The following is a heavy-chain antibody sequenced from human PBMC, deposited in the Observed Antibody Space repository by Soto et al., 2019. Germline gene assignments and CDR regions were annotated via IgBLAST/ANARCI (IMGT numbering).Heavy chain of an antibody. CDR2: IVVGSGNT. D-gene: IGHD3-10*01. CDR1: GLPFTSSA. Sequence: SVKVSCKASGLPFTSSALQLVRQARGQRLEWIGWIVVGSGNTNYAQKFQERVTITRDMSTRTAYMELSSLRAEDTAVYYCAAHGGYGMDVWGQGTTVTVSS. J-gene: IGHJ6*01. V-gene: IGHV1-58*01. CDR3: AAHGGYGMDV.